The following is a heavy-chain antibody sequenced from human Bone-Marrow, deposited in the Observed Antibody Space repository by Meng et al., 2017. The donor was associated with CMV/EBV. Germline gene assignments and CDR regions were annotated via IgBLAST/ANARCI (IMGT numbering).Heavy chain of an antibody. CDR2: ISSSGTTI. V-gene: IGHV3-11*04. D-gene: IGHD6-19*01. Sequence: GGSLRLSCAASGFTFSDYFMSWIRQAPGKGLEWVSYISSSGTTIFYADSVKGRFTISRDNAKNSVYLQMNSLRADDTAVYYCARLGVVVAGKVDYWGQGTLVTVSS. CDR3: ARLGVVVAGKVDY. CDR1: GFTFSDYF. J-gene: IGHJ4*02.